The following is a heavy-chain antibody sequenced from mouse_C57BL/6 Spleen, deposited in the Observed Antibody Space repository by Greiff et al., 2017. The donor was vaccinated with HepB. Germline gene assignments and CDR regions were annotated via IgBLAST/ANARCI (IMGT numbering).Heavy chain of an antibody. Sequence: QVQLQQSGAELVRPGASVTLSCKASGYTFTDYEMHWVKQTPVHGLEWIGAIDPETGGTAYNQKFKGKAILTADKSSSTAYMELRSLTSEDSAVDYCTRRDDGYWYFDVWGTGTTVTVSS. CDR1: GYTFTDYE. J-gene: IGHJ1*03. CDR3: TRRDDGYWYFDV. D-gene: IGHD2-3*01. CDR2: IDPETGGT. V-gene: IGHV1-15*01.